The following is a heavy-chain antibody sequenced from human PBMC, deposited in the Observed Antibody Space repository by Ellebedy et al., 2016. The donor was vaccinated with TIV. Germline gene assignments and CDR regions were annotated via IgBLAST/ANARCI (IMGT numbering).Heavy chain of an antibody. CDR1: GYTFTSYA. V-gene: IGHV1-3*01. CDR2: INAGNGNT. Sequence: AASVKVSCKASGYTFTSYAMHWVRQAPGQRLEWMGWINAGNGNTKYSKKFKGRVTITRDKSTSTAYMELSSLRSEDTAVYYCARDVAAAGSGYWGQGTLVTVSS. J-gene: IGHJ4*02. D-gene: IGHD6-13*01. CDR3: ARDVAAAGSGY.